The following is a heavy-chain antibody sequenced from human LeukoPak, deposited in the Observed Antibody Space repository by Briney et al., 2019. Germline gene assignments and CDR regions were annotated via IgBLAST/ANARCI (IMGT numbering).Heavy chain of an antibody. J-gene: IGHJ5*02. D-gene: IGHD4-17*01. CDR2: FSGNGGST. CDR1: GFTFSSYA. Sequence: PGGSLRLSCAASGFTFSSYAMTWVRQAPGKGLEWVSTFSGNGGSTYYADSVKGRFTISRDDSKNTLYLQMNSLRAEDTAVYYCARAGLTTGEWFDPWGQGTLVTVSS. V-gene: IGHV3-23*01. CDR3: ARAGLTTGEWFDP.